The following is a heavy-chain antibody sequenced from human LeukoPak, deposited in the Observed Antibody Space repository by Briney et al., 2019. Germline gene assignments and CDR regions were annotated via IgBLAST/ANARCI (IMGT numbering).Heavy chain of an antibody. V-gene: IGHV3-49*04. CDR3: TARRGGSRLDY. D-gene: IGHD1-26*01. CDR1: GFTFGDYA. J-gene: IGHJ4*02. CDR2: IRSKAYGGTT. Sequence: PGGPLRLSCTASGFTFGDYAMSWVRQAPGKGLEWVGFIRSKAYGGTTEYPECVKGRLTISSDDSKSIAHLQMNSLKTEDTAVYYCTARRGGSRLDYWGQGTLVTVSS.